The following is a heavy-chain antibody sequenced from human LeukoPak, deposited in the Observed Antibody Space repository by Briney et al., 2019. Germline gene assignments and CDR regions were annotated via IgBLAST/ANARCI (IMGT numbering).Heavy chain of an antibody. CDR2: INPNSGGS. V-gene: IGHV1-2*02. J-gene: IGHJ4*02. CDR3: SRDSGYCSGGSCWYFDF. Sequence: ASVKVSCKASGYTFTGYYIHWVRQAPGQGLEWMGWINPNSGGSNYAQKFQGRVTMTRDTSMSTAYMELSGLRSDDTAVYYCSRDSGYCSGGSCWYFDFWGQGTLVTVSA. CDR1: GYTFTGYY. D-gene: IGHD2-15*01.